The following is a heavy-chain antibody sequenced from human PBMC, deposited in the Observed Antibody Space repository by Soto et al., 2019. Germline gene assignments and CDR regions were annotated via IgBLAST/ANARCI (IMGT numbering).Heavy chain of an antibody. CDR3: ATIAVPPAFDI. CDR2: MSFDGSIK. D-gene: IGHD6-19*01. V-gene: IGHV3-30*03. Sequence: GGSLSLSCAASGFIFSSYGMNGVGQAPGKGLEWVAVMSFDGSIKYYADSVKGRFTISRDNSKNTLYLQMNSLRAEDTAVYYCATIAVPPAFDIWGQGTMVTVSS. CDR1: GFIFSSYG. J-gene: IGHJ3*02.